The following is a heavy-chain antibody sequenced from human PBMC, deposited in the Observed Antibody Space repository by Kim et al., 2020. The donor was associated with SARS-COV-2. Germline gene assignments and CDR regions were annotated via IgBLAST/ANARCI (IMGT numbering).Heavy chain of an antibody. CDR1: GFTFSSYG. CDR2: IWYDGSNK. D-gene: IGHD3-22*01. CDR3: AREGEGTYYYDSSGCDY. V-gene: IGHV3-33*01. Sequence: GGSLRLSCAASGFTFSSYGMHWVRQAPGKGLEWVAVIWYDGSNKYYADSVKGRFTISRDNSKNTLYLQMNSLRAEDTAVYYCAREGEGTYYYDSSGCDYWGQGTLVTVSS. J-gene: IGHJ4*02.